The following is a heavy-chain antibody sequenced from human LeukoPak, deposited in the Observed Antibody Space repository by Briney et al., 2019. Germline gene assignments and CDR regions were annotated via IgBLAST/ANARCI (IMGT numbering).Heavy chain of an antibody. D-gene: IGHD5-12*01. V-gene: IGHV3-7*01. J-gene: IGHJ4*02. Sequence: PGGSLRLSCAASGFSLSGYWMSWVRQAPGKGLEWVARLHADGSEKYYVDSVKGCFTISRDNAKNSLYLQMNSLRVEDTAVYYCARGGYSFDYLGQGTLVTVSS. CDR3: ARGGYSFDY. CDR1: GFSLSGYW. CDR2: LHADGSEK.